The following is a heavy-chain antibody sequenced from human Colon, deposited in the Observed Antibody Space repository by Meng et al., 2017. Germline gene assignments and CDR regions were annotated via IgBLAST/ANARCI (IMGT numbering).Heavy chain of an antibody. D-gene: IGHD3-22*01. J-gene: IGHJ4*02. V-gene: IGHV4-38-2*02. CDR2: IYHSGST. CDR1: GYSISSGYY. Sequence: GSLRLSCTVSGYSISSGYYWGWIRQPPGKGLEWIGSIYHSGSTYYNPSLKSRVTISVDTSKNQFSLKLSSVTAADTAVYYCARALYYYDSSGHHDYWGQGTLVTVSS. CDR3: ARALYYYDSSGHHDY.